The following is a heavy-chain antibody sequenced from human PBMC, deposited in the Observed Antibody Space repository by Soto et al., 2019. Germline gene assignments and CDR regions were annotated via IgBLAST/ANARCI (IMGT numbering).Heavy chain of an antibody. CDR1: GFTFSSYG. J-gene: IGHJ4*02. CDR2: ISYDGSNK. D-gene: IGHD2-2*01. V-gene: IGHV3-30*18. Sequence: QVQLVESGGGVVQPGRSLRLSCAASGFTFSSYGMHWVRQAPGKGLEWVAVISYDGSNKYYADSVKGRFTISRDNSKNTLYLQMNSLRAEDTAVYYCAKTFDQGYCSRTSCRNYFDYWGQGTLVTVSS. CDR3: AKTFDQGYCSRTSCRNYFDY.